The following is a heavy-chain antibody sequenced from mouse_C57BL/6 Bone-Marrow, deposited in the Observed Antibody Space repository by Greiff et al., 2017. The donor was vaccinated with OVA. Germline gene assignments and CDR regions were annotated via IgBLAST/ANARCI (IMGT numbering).Heavy chain of an antibody. CDR2: IDPSDSYT. Sequence: VQLQQPGAELVKPGASVKLSCKASGYTFTSYWMQWVKQRPGQGLEWIGEIDPSDSYTNYNQKFKGKATLTVDTSSITAYMQLSSLTSEDSAVYYCARESYYDFDYWGQGTTLTVSS. CDR1: GYTFTSYW. J-gene: IGHJ2*01. CDR3: ARESYYDFDY. D-gene: IGHD1-1*01. V-gene: IGHV1-50*01.